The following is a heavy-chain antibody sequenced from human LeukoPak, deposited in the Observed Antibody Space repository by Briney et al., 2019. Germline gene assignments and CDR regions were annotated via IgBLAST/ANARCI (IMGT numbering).Heavy chain of an antibody. CDR1: GYTFTGYY. Sequence: ASVKVSCKASGYTFTGYYMHWVRQAPGQGLEWMGWINPNSGGTNYAQKFQGRVTMTRDTSITTVYMEVSWLTSDDTAIYYCARADRLHGGPYLIGPWGQGTLVTVSS. J-gene: IGHJ5*02. CDR3: ARADRLHGGPYLIGP. D-gene: IGHD2-21*01. CDR2: INPNSGGT. V-gene: IGHV1-2*02.